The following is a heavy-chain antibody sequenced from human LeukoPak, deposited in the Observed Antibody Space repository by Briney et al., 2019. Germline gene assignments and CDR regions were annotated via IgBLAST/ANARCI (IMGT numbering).Heavy chain of an antibody. Sequence: SETLSLTCTVSGGSISSYYWSWIRQPPGKGLEWIGYIYPNGLTFYNPSLKSQVTVLVDGSKNQFSLRLTSVTAADTATYYCVRYTAGQYRFDPWGQGTPVTVSS. D-gene: IGHD2-2*02. J-gene: IGHJ5*02. CDR1: GGSISSYY. V-gene: IGHV4-4*09. CDR3: VRYTAGQYRFDP. CDR2: IYPNGLT.